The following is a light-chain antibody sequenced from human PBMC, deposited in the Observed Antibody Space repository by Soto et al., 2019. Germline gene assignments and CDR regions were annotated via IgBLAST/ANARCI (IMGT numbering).Light chain of an antibody. CDR3: CSYAGSSTFRVL. V-gene: IGLV2-11*01. CDR1: SSDVGGYNY. J-gene: IGLJ7*01. Sequence: QSALTQPRSVSGSPGQSVTISCTGTSSDVGGYNYVSWYQQHPGKAPKLMIYDVTKRPSGVPDRFSGSKSGNTASLTISGLQAADEAAYYCCSYAGSSTFRVLFGGGTQPTVL. CDR2: DVT.